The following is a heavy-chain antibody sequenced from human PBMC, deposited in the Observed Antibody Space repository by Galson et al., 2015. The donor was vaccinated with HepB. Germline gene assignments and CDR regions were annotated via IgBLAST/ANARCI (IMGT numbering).Heavy chain of an antibody. CDR1: GFSFNSSG. V-gene: IGHV3-30*02. Sequence: SLRLSCAASGFSFNSSGMHWFRQAPGKGLEWVGFIRFDGNNQHYGNSVKGRFILSRDNSMNTLFLQMNSLRVEDTAMYYCAKERSGYFDPWGQGTLVTVS. CDR2: IRFDGNNQ. J-gene: IGHJ4*02. CDR3: AKERSGYFDP.